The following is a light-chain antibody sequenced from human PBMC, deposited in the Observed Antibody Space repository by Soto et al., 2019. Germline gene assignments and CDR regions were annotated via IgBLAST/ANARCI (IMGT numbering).Light chain of an antibody. CDR1: SSDVGGYNY. CDR3: CSYAGSYTLGV. CDR2: DVS. Sequence: QSVLTQPRSVSGSPGQSVTISCTGSSSDVGGYNYVSWYQQHPGKAPKLMIYDVSKRPSGVPDRFSGSKYGNTASLTISGLQAEDEADYYCCSYAGSYTLGVFGTGTKVTVL. J-gene: IGLJ1*01. V-gene: IGLV2-11*01.